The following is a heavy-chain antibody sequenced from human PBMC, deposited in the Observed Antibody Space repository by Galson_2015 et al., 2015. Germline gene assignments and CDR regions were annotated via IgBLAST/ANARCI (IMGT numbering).Heavy chain of an antibody. CDR1: GFTVSTHY. Sequence: SLRLSPAASGFTVSTHYMSWVRPAPGKGLEWVSVIYSGGSTYYADSVKGRFTISRDNSKNTLYLQMNSLRAEDTAVYYCSYSNPYYYYGMDVWGQGTTVTVSS. CDR3: SYSNPYYYYGMDV. CDR2: IYSGGST. V-gene: IGHV3-53*01. D-gene: IGHD4-11*01. J-gene: IGHJ6*02.